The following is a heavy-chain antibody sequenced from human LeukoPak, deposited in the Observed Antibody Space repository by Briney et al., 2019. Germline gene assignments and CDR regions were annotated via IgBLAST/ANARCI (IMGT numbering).Heavy chain of an antibody. CDR3: AKENYDILTGYYQENWFDP. J-gene: IGHJ5*02. Sequence: EASVKVSCEAPGGTFSSYAISWVRQAPGQGLEWMGGIIPIFGTANYAQKFQGRVTITADESTSTAYMELSSLRSEDTAVYYCAKENYDILTGYYQENWFDPWGQGTLVTVSS. CDR1: GGTFSSYA. CDR2: IIPIFGTA. D-gene: IGHD3-9*01. V-gene: IGHV1-69*13.